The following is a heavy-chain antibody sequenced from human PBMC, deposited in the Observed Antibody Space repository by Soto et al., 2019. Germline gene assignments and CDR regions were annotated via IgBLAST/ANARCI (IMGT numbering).Heavy chain of an antibody. V-gene: IGHV1-18*01. CDR2: ISAYNGNT. CDR3: ARAGYSYGPSSYYFDY. Sequence: ASVKVSCKASGYTFTSYGISWVRQAPGQGLEWMGWISAYNGNTNYAQKLQGRVTMTTDTSTSTAYMELRSLRSDDTAVYYCARAGYSYGPSSYYFDYWGQGTLGTVSS. CDR1: GYTFTSYG. D-gene: IGHD5-18*01. J-gene: IGHJ4*02.